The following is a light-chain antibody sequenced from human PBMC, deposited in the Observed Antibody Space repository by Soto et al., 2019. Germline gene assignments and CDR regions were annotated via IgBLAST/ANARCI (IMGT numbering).Light chain of an antibody. Sequence: IVLTQSPVTLSLSPGEKATLXCRASQSDGRYLTWHTQKADKDPRLLIXYAFNRATGIPARLSGSGSGTDSTLIISSLEPEEFAIYYCKQYNNWPPLTFGGGTKVDIK. V-gene: IGKV3-11*01. CDR1: QSDGRY. CDR3: KQYNNWPPLT. CDR2: YAF. J-gene: IGKJ4*01.